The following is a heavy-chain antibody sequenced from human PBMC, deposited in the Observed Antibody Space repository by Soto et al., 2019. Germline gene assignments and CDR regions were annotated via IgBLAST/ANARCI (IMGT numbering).Heavy chain of an antibody. CDR3: ARASVAGTDYYYYGMDV. D-gene: IGHD6-19*01. CDR2: IIPIFGTA. CDR1: GGTFSSYA. Sequence: SVKVSCKASGGTFSSYAISWVRQAPGQGLEWMGGIIPIFGTANYAQKFQGRVTITADESTSTAYMELSSLRSEDTAVYYYARASVAGTDYYYYGMDVWGQGTTVTVSS. V-gene: IGHV1-69*13. J-gene: IGHJ6*02.